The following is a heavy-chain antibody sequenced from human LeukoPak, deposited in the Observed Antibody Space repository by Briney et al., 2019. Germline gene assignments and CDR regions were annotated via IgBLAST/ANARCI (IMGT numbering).Heavy chain of an antibody. V-gene: IGHV3-30*12. CDR3: ARRLLLWFGELV. Sequence: GGSLRLSCAASGFTFSSYGMHWVRQAPGKGLEWVAVISYDGSNKYYADSVKGRFTISRDNSKNTLYLQMNSLRAEDTAVYYCARRLLLWFGELVWGQGTLVTVSS. J-gene: IGHJ4*02. D-gene: IGHD3-10*01. CDR2: ISYDGSNK. CDR1: GFTFSSYG.